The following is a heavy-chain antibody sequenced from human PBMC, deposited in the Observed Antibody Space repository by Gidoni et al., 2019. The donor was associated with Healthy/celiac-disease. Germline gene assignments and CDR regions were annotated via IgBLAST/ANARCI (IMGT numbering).Heavy chain of an antibody. J-gene: IGHJ3*02. CDR3: ARHYCSSTSCYGRDAFDI. CDR2: ISSSSSYT. V-gene: IGHV3-11*06. D-gene: IGHD2-2*01. Sequence: QVQLVESGGGLVKPGGSLRLSCAASGFTFSDYYMSWIRQAPGKGLEWVSYISSSSSYTNYADSVKGRFTISRDNAKNSLYLQMNSLRAEDTAVYYCARHYCSSTSCYGRDAFDIWGQGTMVTVSS. CDR1: GFTFSDYY.